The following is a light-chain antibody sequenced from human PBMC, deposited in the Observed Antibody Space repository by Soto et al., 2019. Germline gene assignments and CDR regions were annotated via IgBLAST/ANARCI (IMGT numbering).Light chain of an antibody. CDR1: SSNIGSNY. CDR3: GTLENSLTVVV. CDR2: NNV. V-gene: IGLV1-51*01. J-gene: IGLJ2*01. Sequence: QSVLTQPPSISAAPGQRVTISCSGSSSNIGSNYVAWYQHVPGTAPKLLIYNNVKRPSGIPDRFSGSKSGTSATLDISGLQTLDEADYFCGTLENSLTVVVFGGGTKLTVL.